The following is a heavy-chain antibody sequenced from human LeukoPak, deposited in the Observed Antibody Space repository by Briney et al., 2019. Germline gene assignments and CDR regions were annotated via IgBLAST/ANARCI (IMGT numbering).Heavy chain of an antibody. CDR3: ARNGGVGFSGSYSPADP. CDR2: IYHSGST. D-gene: IGHD1-26*01. J-gene: IGHJ5*02. CDR1: GYSISSGYY. V-gene: IGHV4-38-2*01. Sequence: KPSETLSLTCAVSGYSISSGYYWGWIRQPPGKGLERIGSIYHSGSTYYNPSLKSRVTISVDTSKNQFSLKLSSVTAADTAVYYCARNGGVGFSGSYSPADPWGQGTLVTVSS.